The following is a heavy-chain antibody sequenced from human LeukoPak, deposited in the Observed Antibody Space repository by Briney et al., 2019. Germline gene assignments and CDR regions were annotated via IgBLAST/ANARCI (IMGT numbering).Heavy chain of an antibody. V-gene: IGHV3-20*04. J-gene: IGHJ4*02. D-gene: IGHD5-18*01. Sequence: GGSLRLSCAASGFPFDDYGMSWVSQAPGKGLERVSGINWNGGSTGYADPVKGRFTISRDNAKNSLYLQMNSLRAEDTALYYCARGGGDVDTAIPPYFDYWGQGTLVTVSS. CDR3: ARGGGDVDTAIPPYFDY. CDR1: GFPFDDYG. CDR2: INWNGGST.